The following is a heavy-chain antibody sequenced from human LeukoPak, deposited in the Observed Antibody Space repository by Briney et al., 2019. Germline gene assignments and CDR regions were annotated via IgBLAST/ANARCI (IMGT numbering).Heavy chain of an antibody. Sequence: SETLSLTCTVSGGSISSNSCYWGWIRQPPGKGLEWIGSICYSGSTYYNPSLNGRVTMSLDESRNQLSLDLTSVTAADTAIYYCSRESGAFCPFGYWGQGTLVIVPP. D-gene: IGHD1-26*01. CDR3: SRESGAFCPFGY. CDR2: ICYSGST. CDR1: GGSISSNSCY. V-gene: IGHV4-39*07. J-gene: IGHJ4*02.